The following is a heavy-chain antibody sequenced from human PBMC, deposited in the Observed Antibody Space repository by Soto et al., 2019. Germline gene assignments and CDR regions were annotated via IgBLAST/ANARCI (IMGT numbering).Heavy chain of an antibody. Sequence: PGGSLRLSCAASGFTFSSYAMSWVRQAPGKGLEWVSAISGSGGSTYYADSVKGRFTISRDNSKNTLYLQMNSLRAEGTAVYYCAKGGSIAARDARNWFDPWGQGTLVTVSS. CDR2: ISGSGGST. V-gene: IGHV3-23*01. J-gene: IGHJ5*02. D-gene: IGHD6-6*01. CDR1: GFTFSSYA. CDR3: AKGGSIAARDARNWFDP.